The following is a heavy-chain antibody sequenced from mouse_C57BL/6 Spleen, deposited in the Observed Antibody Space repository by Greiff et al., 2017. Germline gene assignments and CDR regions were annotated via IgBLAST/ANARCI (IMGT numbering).Heavy chain of an antibody. Sequence: EVQRVESGGGLVKPGGSLKLSCAASGFTFSDYGMHWVRQAPEKGLEWVAYISSGSSTIYYADTVKGRFTISRDNAKNTLFLQMTRLRSEDTAMYYCASPDYGSSWDYAMDYWGQGTSVTVSS. J-gene: IGHJ4*01. CDR3: ASPDYGSSWDYAMDY. D-gene: IGHD1-1*01. V-gene: IGHV5-17*01. CDR1: GFTFSDYG. CDR2: ISSGSSTI.